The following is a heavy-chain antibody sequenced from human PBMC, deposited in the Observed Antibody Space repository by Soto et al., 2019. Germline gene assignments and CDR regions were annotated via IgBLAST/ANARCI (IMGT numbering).Heavy chain of an antibody. CDR2: IIPIFGTA. Sequence: SVKVSCKASGGTFSSYAISWVRQAPGQGLEWMGGIIPIFGTANYAQKFQGRVTMTRNTSISTAYMELSSLRSEDTAVYYCARRKGYGYYYYYYGMDVWGQGTTVTVSS. CDR1: GGTFSSYA. D-gene: IGHD5-12*01. J-gene: IGHJ6*02. V-gene: IGHV1-69*05. CDR3: ARRKGYGYYYYYYGMDV.